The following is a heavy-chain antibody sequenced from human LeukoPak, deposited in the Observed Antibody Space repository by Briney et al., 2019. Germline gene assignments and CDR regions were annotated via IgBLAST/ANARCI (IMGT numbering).Heavy chain of an antibody. J-gene: IGHJ4*02. CDR1: GGTLSSYG. V-gene: IGHV1-69*05. CDR2: IVPISGTA. Sequence: SVKVSCKASGGTLSSYGISWVRQAPGQGLEWMGRIVPISGTANYVQNFQGRVTITTDESTSTAYMELSSLRSEDTAVYYCARDLVGSSWAFDYWGQGTLVTVSS. D-gene: IGHD6-13*01. CDR3: ARDLVGSSWAFDY.